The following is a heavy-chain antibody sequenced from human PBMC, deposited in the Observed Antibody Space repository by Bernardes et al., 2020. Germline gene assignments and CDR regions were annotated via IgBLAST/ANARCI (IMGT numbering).Heavy chain of an antibody. CDR1: GGSFSGYY. V-gene: IGHV4-34*01. CDR2: INHSGST. J-gene: IGHJ6*02. CDR3: ARGWHYYGMDV. Sequence: SETLSLTCAVYGGSFSGYYWSWIRQPPGKGLEWIGEINHSGSTNYNPSLKSRVTISVDTSKNQFSLKLSSVTAADTAVYYCARGWHYYGMDVWGQGTTVTVSS.